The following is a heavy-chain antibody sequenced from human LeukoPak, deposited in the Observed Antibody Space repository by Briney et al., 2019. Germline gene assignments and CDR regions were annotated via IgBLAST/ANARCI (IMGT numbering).Heavy chain of an antibody. V-gene: IGHV3-13*04. J-gene: IGHJ3*01. Sequence: GGSLRLSCAASGFTFSSIGMHWVRQATGKGLEWVSAIGAAGDTYYAASVKGRFTISRENGKDALYLQMNSLRVGDTAVYYCTRGSPATLWGQGTMVTVSS. CDR3: TRGSPATL. D-gene: IGHD2-15*01. CDR1: GFTFSSIG. CDR2: IGAAGDT.